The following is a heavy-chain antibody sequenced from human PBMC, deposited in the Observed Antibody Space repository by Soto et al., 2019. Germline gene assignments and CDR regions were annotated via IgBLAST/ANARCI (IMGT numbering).Heavy chain of an antibody. D-gene: IGHD6-6*01. CDR2: IIPIFGTA. J-gene: IGHJ6*02. CDR3: ARDRQLVATYYYYYGMDV. Sequence: RASVKVSCKASGGTFSSYAISWVRQAPGQGLEWMGGIIPIFGTANYAQKFQGRVTITADESTSTAYMELSSLRSEDTAVYYCARDRQLVATYYYYYGMDVWGQGTTVTVSS. CDR1: GGTFSSYA. V-gene: IGHV1-69*13.